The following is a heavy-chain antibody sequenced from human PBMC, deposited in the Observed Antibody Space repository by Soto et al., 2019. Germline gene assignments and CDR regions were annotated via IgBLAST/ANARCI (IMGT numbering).Heavy chain of an antibody. V-gene: IGHV1-2*02. CDR2: INPNSGGT. Sequence: ASVKVSCKASGYTFTGYYMHWVRQAPGQGLEWMGWINPNSGGTNYAQKFQGRVTMTRDTSISTAYMELSRLRSDDTAVYYCARDLESLFGGDDYWGQGTMVTVYS. J-gene: IGHJ4*02. CDR3: ARDLESLFGGDDY. CDR1: GYTFTGYY. D-gene: IGHD3-10*01.